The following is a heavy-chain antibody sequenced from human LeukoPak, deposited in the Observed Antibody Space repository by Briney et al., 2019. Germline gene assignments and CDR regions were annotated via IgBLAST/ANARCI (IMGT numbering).Heavy chain of an antibody. CDR1: GASIRTNTYY. J-gene: IGHJ6*03. CDR2: IYYSGST. V-gene: IGHV4-61*01. Sequence: SETLSLTCTVSGASIRTNTYYWSWIRQPPGKGLEWIGYIYYSGSTNYNPSLKSRVTISVDTSKNQFSLKLSSVTAADTAVYYCARDSPYYYGSGSATYYMDVWGKGTTVTISS. CDR3: ARDSPYYYGSGSATYYMDV. D-gene: IGHD3-10*01.